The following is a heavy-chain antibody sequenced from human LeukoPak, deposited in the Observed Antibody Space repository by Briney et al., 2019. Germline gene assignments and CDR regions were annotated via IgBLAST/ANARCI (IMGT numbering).Heavy chain of an antibody. V-gene: IGHV3-15*01. D-gene: IGHD5-24*01. Sequence: GGSLRLSCAASGFTFSNAWMSWVRQAPGKGLEWVGRIKSKTDGGTTDYAAPVKGRFTISRDDSKNTLYLQMNSLKTEDTAVYYCTTARWLLYYFDYRGQGTLVTVSS. CDR3: TTARWLLYYFDY. J-gene: IGHJ4*02. CDR1: GFTFSNAW. CDR2: IKSKTDGGTT.